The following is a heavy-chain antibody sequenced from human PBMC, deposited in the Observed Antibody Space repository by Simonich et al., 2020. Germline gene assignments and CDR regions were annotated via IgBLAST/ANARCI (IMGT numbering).Heavy chain of an antibody. CDR1: GGSISSSSYY. V-gene: IGHV4-39*01. Sequence: QLQLQESGPGLVKPSETLSLTCTVSGGSISSSSYYWGWIRQPPGKGLEGIGSIYYSGSTYYNPSLKSGVTISVDTSKNQFSLKLSSVTAADTAVYYCARWAYSSSYFDYWGQGTLVTVSS. CDR3: ARWAYSSSYFDY. CDR2: IYYSGST. D-gene: IGHD6-6*01. J-gene: IGHJ4*02.